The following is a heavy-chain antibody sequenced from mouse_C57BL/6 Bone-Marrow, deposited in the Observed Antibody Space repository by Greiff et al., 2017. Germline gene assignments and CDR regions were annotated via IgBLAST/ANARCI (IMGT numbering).Heavy chain of an antibody. CDR2: ISSGGSYT. CDR1: GFTFSSYG. CDR3: ARQGYDYLDY. Sequence: EVMLVESGGDLVKPGGSLKLSCAASGFTFSSYGMSWVRQTPDKRLEWVATISSGGSYTYYPDSVKGRFTISRYNAKNTLYLQMSSLKSEDTAMYYCARQGYDYLDYWGQGTTLTVSS. J-gene: IGHJ2*01. D-gene: IGHD2-3*01. V-gene: IGHV5-6*01.